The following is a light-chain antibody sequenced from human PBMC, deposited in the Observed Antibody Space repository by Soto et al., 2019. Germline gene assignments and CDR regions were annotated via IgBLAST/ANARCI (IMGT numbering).Light chain of an antibody. J-gene: IGKJ1*01. CDR1: ETVATN. CDR2: GAS. Sequence: EVVMTQSPATLSVSPGERATLSCRASETVATNLAWYQQKPGQAPRLLISGASTRAAGISDRFRGSGSGTEFTLHISRLPSENSSNYYCQQYFEWPPMTFGQGTKVEI. CDR3: QQYFEWPPMT. V-gene: IGKV3-15*01.